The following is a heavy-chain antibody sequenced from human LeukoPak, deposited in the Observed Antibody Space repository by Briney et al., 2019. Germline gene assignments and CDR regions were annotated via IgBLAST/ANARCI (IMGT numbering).Heavy chain of an antibody. J-gene: IGHJ1*01. Sequence: QAGESLRLSCAASGFTFGTYKMHWVRQAPGKGLEYVSGINNNGDSTYYVTSVRGRFTISSDNIRNTLYLQMVSLRAEDTAVYYCARSSVEMTTIFAEHFDHWGRGTLVSVSS. CDR2: INNNGDST. D-gene: IGHD5-24*01. CDR3: ARSSVEMTTIFAEHFDH. CDR1: GFTFGTYK. V-gene: IGHV3-64*01.